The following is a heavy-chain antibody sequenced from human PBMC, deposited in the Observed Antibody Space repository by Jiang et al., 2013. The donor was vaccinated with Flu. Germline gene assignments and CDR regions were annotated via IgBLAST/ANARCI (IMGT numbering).Heavy chain of an antibody. Sequence: VQLVESGGGLVQPGRSLRLSCAASGFTFDDYAMHWVRQAPGKGLEWVSGISWNSGSIGYADSVKGRFTISRDNAKNSLYLQMNSLRAEDTALYYCAKEGDGYCSGGSCSYFDYWGQGNPGHRLL. J-gene: IGHJ4*02. CDR1: GFTFDDYA. CDR3: AKEGDGYCSGGSCSYFDY. D-gene: IGHD2-15*01. V-gene: IGHV3-9*01. CDR2: ISWNSGSI.